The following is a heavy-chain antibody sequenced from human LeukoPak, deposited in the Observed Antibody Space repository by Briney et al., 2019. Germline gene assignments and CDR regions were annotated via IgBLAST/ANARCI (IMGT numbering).Heavy chain of an antibody. J-gene: IGHJ4*02. D-gene: IGHD3-9*01. CDR1: GGSFSGYY. CDR3: ARGPGLHYDILTGYSSTGGDY. Sequence: TSETLSLTCAVYGGSFSGYYWSWLRQPPGKGLEWIGEINHSGSTNYNPSLKSRVTISVDTSKNQFSLRLSSVTAADTAVHYCARGPGLHYDILTGYSSTGGDYWGQGTLVTVSS. CDR2: INHSGST. V-gene: IGHV4-34*01.